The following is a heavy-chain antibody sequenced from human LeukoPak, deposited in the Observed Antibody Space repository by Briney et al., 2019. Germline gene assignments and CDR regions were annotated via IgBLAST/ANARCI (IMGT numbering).Heavy chain of an antibody. V-gene: IGHV4-34*01. CDR3: ARGNYDYVWGSYRPRDWFDP. J-gene: IGHJ5*02. CDR2: INHSGST. Sequence: PETLSLTCAVYGGSFSGYYWSWIRQPPGKGLEWIGEINHSGSTNYNPSLKSRVTISVDTSKNQFSLKLSSVTAADTAVYYCARGNYDYVWGSYRPRDWFDPWGQGTLVTVSS. CDR1: GGSFSGYY. D-gene: IGHD3-16*02.